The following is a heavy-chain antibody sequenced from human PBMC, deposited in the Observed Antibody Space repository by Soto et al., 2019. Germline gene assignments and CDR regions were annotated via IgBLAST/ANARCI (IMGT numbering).Heavy chain of an antibody. D-gene: IGHD5-18*01. J-gene: IGHJ2*01. CDR1: GGSISSGDYY. CDR2: IYHSGST. V-gene: IGHV4-30-4*01. Sequence: SETLSLTCTVSGGSISSGDYYWSWIRQPPGKGLEWIGYIYHSGSTYYNPSLKSRVTISVDTSKNQFSLKLSSVTAADTAVYYCARVRIQLWETRGWYFDLWGRGTLVTRSS. CDR3: ARVRIQLWETRGWYFDL.